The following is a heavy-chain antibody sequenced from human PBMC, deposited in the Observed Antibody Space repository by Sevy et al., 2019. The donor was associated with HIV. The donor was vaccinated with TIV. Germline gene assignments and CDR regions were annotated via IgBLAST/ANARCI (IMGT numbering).Heavy chain of an antibody. CDR2: ISYDGSNK. CDR3: ARRHIVVVTAYYGMDV. J-gene: IGHJ6*02. Sequence: GGSLRLSCAASGFTFSSYAMHWVSQAPGKGLEWVAVISYDGSNKYYADSVKGRFTISRDNSKNTLYLQMNSLRAEDTAVYYCARRHIVVVTAYYGMDVWGQGTTVTVSS. D-gene: IGHD2-21*02. V-gene: IGHV3-30-3*01. CDR1: GFTFSSYA.